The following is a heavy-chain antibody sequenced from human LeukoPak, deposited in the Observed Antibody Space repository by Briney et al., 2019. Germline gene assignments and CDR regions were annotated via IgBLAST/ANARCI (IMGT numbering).Heavy chain of an antibody. CDR3: ARGSKSIVVVAAYLIDY. D-gene: IGHD2-15*01. V-gene: IGHV1-2*02. CDR2: INPNSGGT. CDR1: GYTFTSYY. J-gene: IGHJ4*02. Sequence: GASVKVSCKASGYTFTSYYLHWVRQAPGQGLEWMGWINPNSGGTNYAQKFQGRVTMTRDTSISTAYMELSRLRSDDTAVYYCARGSKSIVVVAAYLIDYWGQGTLVTVSS.